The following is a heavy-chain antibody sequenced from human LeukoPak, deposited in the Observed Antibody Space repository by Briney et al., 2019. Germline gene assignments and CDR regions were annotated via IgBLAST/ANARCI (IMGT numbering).Heavy chain of an antibody. CDR3: ARDTSSNYYDSSGYPDAFDI. CDR2: ISSSSSYI. V-gene: IGHV3-21*01. Sequence: PGGSLRLSCAASGFTFSSYSTNWVRQAPGKGLEWVSSISSSSSYIYYADSVKGRFTISRDNAKNSLYLQMNSLRAEDTAVYYCARDTSSNYYDSSGYPDAFDIWGQGTMVTVSS. CDR1: GFTFSSYS. J-gene: IGHJ3*02. D-gene: IGHD3-22*01.